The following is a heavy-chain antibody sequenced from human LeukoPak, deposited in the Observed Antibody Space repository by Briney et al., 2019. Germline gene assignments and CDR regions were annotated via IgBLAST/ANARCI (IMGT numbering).Heavy chain of an antibody. Sequence: GGSLRLSCAASGFTFSSYWMSWVRQAPGKGLEWVANIKQDGSEKYYVDSVKGRFTISRDNAKNSLYLQMNSLRAEDTAVYYCASPYGSGWYRYWGQGTLVTVSS. V-gene: IGHV3-7*03. D-gene: IGHD6-19*01. J-gene: IGHJ4*02. CDR1: GFTFSSYW. CDR3: ASPYGSGWYRY. CDR2: IKQDGSEK.